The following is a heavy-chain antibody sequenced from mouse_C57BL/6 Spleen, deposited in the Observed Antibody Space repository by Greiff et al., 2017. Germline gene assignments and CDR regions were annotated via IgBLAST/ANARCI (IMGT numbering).Heavy chain of an antibody. V-gene: IGHV8-8*01. D-gene: IGHD2-1*01. Sequence: QVTLKVSGPGILQPSQTLSLTCSFSGFSLSTFGMGVGWIRQPSGKGLEWLAHIWWDDDKYYNPALKSRLTNSKDTSKNQVCLKIANVDTADTATYYCARRWGNCSYWYFDVWGTGTTVTVSS. J-gene: IGHJ1*03. CDR3: ARRWGNCSYWYFDV. CDR2: IWWDDDK. CDR1: GFSLSTFGMG.